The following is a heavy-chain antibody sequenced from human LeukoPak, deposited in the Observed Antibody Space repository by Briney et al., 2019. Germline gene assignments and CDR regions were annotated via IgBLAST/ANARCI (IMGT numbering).Heavy chain of an antibody. D-gene: IGHD5-18*01. CDR2: IRSKSSSYAT. V-gene: IGHV3-73*01. Sequence: TGGSLRLSCAASGFTFSASAMHWVRQASGKGLEWVGRIRSKSSSYATAYAASVEGRFTISRDDSKGTAYLQMNSLKTEDAAVYYCTRHTADYWGQGTLVTVS. CDR1: GFTFSASA. J-gene: IGHJ4*02. CDR3: TRHTADY.